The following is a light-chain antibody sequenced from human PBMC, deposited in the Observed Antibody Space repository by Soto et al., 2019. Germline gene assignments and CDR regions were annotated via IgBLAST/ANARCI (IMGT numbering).Light chain of an antibody. CDR2: GAS. V-gene: IGKV1-39*01. CDR3: QQSFSTPYT. CDR1: QTISYY. J-gene: IGKJ2*01. Sequence: HVTQSPYSLSVSVGDRVTITCRASQTISYYLNWYQQKPGKAPKVLIYGASNLQNGVPSRFTGSGSGTDFTLTISNLQPEDFATYYCQQSFSTPYTFGQGTKLEIK.